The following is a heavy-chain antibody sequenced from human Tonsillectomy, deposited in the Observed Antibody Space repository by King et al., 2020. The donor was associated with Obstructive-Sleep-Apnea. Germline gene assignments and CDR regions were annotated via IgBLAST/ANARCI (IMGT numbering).Heavy chain of an antibody. J-gene: IGHJ4*02. Sequence: VQLVESGGGVVQPGRSLRLSCAASGFTFSSFAMHWVRQAPGKGLEWVAVISFDGSIKYYADSVKGRFTISRDNSKNTLYLQMSSLGADDTAVYYCARDRVIAVAGTVYWGQGTLVTVSS. CDR1: GFTFSSFA. CDR3: ARDRVIAVAGTVY. V-gene: IGHV3-30*04. CDR2: ISFDGSIK. D-gene: IGHD6-19*01.